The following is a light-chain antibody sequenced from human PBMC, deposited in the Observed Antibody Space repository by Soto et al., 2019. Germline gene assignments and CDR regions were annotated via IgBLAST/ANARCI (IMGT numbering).Light chain of an antibody. J-gene: IGKJ3*01. CDR3: QQYVISPHSFT. CDR2: GAS. V-gene: IGKV3-20*01. CDR1: QSVSSSW. Sequence: EIVLTQSPGTLSLSPGERATLSCRASQSVSSSWLAWYLQKPGQAPRLLIYGASSRATGIPDRFSGSGSGTDFTLTISRMEPEDFAVYYCQQYVISPHSFTFGPVTKVDIK.